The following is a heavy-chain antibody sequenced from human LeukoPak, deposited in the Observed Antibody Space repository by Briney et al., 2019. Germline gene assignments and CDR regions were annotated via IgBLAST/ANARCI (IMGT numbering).Heavy chain of an antibody. J-gene: IGHJ6*03. V-gene: IGHV3-48*01. CDR1: GFTFSSYS. Sequence: HPGGSLRLSCAASGFTFSSYSMNWVRQAPGKGLEWVSYISSSSSTIYYADSVKGRFTISRDNAKNSLYLQMNSLRAEDTAVYYCARCAGYCSGGSCYSLSYYYYYMDVWGKGTTITVSS. D-gene: IGHD2-15*01. CDR2: ISSSSSTI. CDR3: ARCAGYCSGGSCYSLSYYYYYMDV.